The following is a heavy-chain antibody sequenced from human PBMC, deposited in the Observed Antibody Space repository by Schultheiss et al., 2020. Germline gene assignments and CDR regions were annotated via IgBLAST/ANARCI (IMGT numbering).Heavy chain of an antibody. CDR3: ARAPLGQKWGTYYYYGMDV. Sequence: GGSLRLSCAASGFTFSNAWMSWVRQAPGKGLEWVGRIKSKTDGGTTDYAAPVKGRFTISRDDSKNTLYLQMNSLKTEDTDVYYCARAPLGQKWGTYYYYGMDVWGQGTTVTVSS. V-gene: IGHV3-15*01. J-gene: IGHJ6*02. CDR1: GFTFSNAW. CDR2: IKSKTDGGTT. D-gene: IGHD3-16*01.